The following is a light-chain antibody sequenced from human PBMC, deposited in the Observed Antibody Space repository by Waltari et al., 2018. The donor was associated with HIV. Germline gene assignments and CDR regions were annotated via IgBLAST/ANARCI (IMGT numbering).Light chain of an antibody. V-gene: IGKV3-20*01. Sequence: EIVLTQSPGTLSLSPGERVTLSCRASQSVANNYLAWYQQKPGQAPRLLIYGVSNRATGIPDRFSGGGSGTDFSLTISRLGPEDFGVYFCQQFSDAPLTFGGGTKVEIK. CDR2: GVS. CDR3: QQFSDAPLT. J-gene: IGKJ4*01. CDR1: QSVANNY.